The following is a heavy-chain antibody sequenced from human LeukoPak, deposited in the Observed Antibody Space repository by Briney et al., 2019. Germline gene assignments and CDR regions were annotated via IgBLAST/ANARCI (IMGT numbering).Heavy chain of an antibody. CDR1: GFPVSSNY. CDR3: ARDATAQQLVHYFDY. CDR2: IYVGGTV. J-gene: IGHJ4*02. D-gene: IGHD6-13*01. Sequence: PGGSLRLSFAASGFPVSSNYMGWVRQAPGKGLEWVSLIYVGGTVYYADSVKGRFTISRDNSENTLYLQMNSLRVEDTAVYYCARDATAQQLVHYFDYWGQGTLVTVSS. V-gene: IGHV3-53*01.